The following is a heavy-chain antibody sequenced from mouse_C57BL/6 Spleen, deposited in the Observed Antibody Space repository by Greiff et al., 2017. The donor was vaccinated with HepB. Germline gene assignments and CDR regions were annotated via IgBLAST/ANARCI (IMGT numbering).Heavy chain of an antibody. Sequence: VQVVESAAELVRPGASVTLSCKASGYTFTDYEMHWVKQTPVHGLEWIGAIDPETGGTAYNQKFKGKAILTADKSSSTAYMELRSLTSEDSAVYYCTRRWLLAWFAYWGQGTLVTVSA. CDR2: IDPETGGT. CDR1: GYTFTDYE. CDR3: TRRWLLAWFAY. D-gene: IGHD2-3*01. V-gene: IGHV1-15*01. J-gene: IGHJ3*01.